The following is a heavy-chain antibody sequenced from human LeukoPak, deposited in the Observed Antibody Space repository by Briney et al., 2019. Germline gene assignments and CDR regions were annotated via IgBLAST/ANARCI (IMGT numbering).Heavy chain of an antibody. V-gene: IGHV1-8*01. CDR2: MNPNSGNT. Sequence: ASVKVSCKASRYTFTSYDINWVRQATGQGLEWMGWMNPNSGNTGYAQKFQGRVTMTRNTSISTAYMELSSLRSEDTAVYYCARPMATITPLEIRESGYELWGQGTLVTVSS. D-gene: IGHD5-12*01. CDR3: ARPMATITPLEIRESGYEL. CDR1: RYTFTSYD. J-gene: IGHJ4*02.